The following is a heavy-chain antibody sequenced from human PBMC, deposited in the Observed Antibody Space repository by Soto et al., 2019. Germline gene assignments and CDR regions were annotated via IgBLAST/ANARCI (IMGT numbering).Heavy chain of an antibody. CDR3: ARELGYYDSSGYVGLDY. V-gene: IGHV3-21*01. Sequence: GGSLRLSCAASGFTFSSYSMNWVRQAPGKGLEWVSSISSSSSYIYYADSVKGRFTISRDNAKNSLYLQMNSLRAEDTAVYYCARELGYYDSSGYVGLDYWGQGTLVTVSS. J-gene: IGHJ4*02. CDR1: GFTFSSYS. D-gene: IGHD3-22*01. CDR2: ISSSSSYI.